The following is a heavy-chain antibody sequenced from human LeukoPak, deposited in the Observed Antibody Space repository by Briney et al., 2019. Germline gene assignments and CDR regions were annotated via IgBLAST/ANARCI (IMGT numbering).Heavy chain of an antibody. V-gene: IGHV4-39*07. CDR1: GGSISRSSYY. J-gene: IGHJ4*02. D-gene: IGHD6-19*01. CDR2: IYYSGST. CDR3: AAAAVAVDY. Sequence: SETLSLTCTVSGGSISRSSYYWGWIRQPPGKGLEWIGSIYYSGSTYYNPSLKSRVTISVDKSKNHFSLKLTSVTAADTAIYYCAAAAVAVDYWGQGTLVTVSS.